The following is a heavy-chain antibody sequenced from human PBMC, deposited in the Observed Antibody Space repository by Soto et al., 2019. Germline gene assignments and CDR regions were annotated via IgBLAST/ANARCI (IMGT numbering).Heavy chain of an antibody. CDR2: IYYSGST. CDR1: GGSISSYY. CDR3: ARVSTSSSEYYYDSSGYPYFDY. Sequence: SETLSLTCTVSGGSISSYYWSWIRQPPGKGLEWIGYIYYSGSTNYDPSLKSRVTISVDTSKNQFSLKLSSVTAADTAVYYCARVSTSSSEYYYDSSGYPYFDYWGQGTLVTVSS. J-gene: IGHJ4*02. V-gene: IGHV4-59*01. D-gene: IGHD3-22*01.